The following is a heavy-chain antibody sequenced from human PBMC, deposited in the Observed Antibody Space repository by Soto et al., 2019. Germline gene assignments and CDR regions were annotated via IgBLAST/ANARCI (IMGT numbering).Heavy chain of an antibody. D-gene: IGHD3-3*01. CDR3: ARGRRITIFGVAKNWFDP. V-gene: IGHV4-34*01. J-gene: IGHJ5*02. CDR2: INHSGST. Sequence: PSETLSLTCAVYGGSFSGYYWSWSRQPPGKGLELVGEINHSGSTNYNPSLKSRVTLSVDTSKNQFSLKLSSLTAADTAVYYFARGRRITIFGVAKNWFDPWGQGTLVTVSS. CDR1: GGSFSGYY.